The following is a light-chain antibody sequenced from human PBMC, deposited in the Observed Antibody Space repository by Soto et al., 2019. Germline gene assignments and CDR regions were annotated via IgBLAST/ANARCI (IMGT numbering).Light chain of an antibody. Sequence: GRARLTNKASQSVSSNLAWYQQKPGQAPRLLIYGASTRATGIPARFSGSGSGTVFTLTLSTLELEGLAMYDCPQYRSLPPLTFGPGTKVDIK. CDR3: PQYRSLPPLT. V-gene: IGKV3-20*01. J-gene: IGKJ1*01. CDR2: GAS. CDR1: QSVSSN.